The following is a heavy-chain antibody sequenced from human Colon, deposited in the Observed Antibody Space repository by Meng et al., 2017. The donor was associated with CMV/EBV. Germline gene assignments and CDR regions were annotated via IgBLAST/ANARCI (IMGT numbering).Heavy chain of an antibody. CDR2: ISVYHGDT. V-gene: IGHV1-18*01. J-gene: IGHJ3*02. D-gene: IGHD2-2*01. CDR1: GYRFTSYG. Sequence: TCAASGYRFTSYGIDWVRQAPGQGLEWMGWISVYHGDTAYAHKFKDRVTMTTDTSTSTAYLELRRLTSDDTADYYCARNYCSSVDCNVGDGLNMWGQGTRVTVSS. CDR3: ARNYCSSVDCNVGDGLNM.